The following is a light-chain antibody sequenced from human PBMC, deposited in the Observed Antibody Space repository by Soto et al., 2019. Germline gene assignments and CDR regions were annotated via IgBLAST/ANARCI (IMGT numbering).Light chain of an antibody. J-gene: IGKJ5*01. Sequence: DIQMTQSPSSLSASVGDRVTITCRASQGISNDLAWYQQKPGKVPKLLIYAASTLQPGVPSRFSDSGSGTDFTLTISSLQPEDVATYYCQKYNSAPHTFGQGTRLEIK. V-gene: IGKV1-27*01. CDR3: QKYNSAPHT. CDR2: AAS. CDR1: QGISND.